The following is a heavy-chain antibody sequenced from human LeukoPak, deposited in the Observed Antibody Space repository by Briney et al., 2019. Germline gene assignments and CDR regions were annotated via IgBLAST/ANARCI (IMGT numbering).Heavy chain of an antibody. Sequence: PGGSLRLSCAASGFTFRSYSMHWVRQASGKGLEWVSYISSSSSTIYYADSVKGRFTISRDNAKNSLYLQMNSLRAEDTAVYYCAAGYCSSTSCYHPDYWGQGTLVTVSS. D-gene: IGHD2-2*01. CDR3: AAGYCSSTSCYHPDY. CDR2: ISSSSSTI. CDR1: GFTFRSYS. V-gene: IGHV3-48*01. J-gene: IGHJ4*02.